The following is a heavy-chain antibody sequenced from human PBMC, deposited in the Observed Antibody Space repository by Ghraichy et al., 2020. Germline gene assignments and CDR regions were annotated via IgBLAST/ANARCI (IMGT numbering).Heavy chain of an antibody. D-gene: IGHD3-16*01. CDR3: TRPFGASPYAYYYGVDV. J-gene: IGHJ6*02. Sequence: SQTLSLTCIISGGSIDSSSYYWGWIRQPPGKGLEWIGDIYYSRTTYYNPSLKSRATISVDTSKNQLSLKLTSVTAADTAVYYCTRPFGASPYAYYYGVDVWGHGTTVTVSS. CDR2: IYYSRTT. V-gene: IGHV4-39*01. CDR1: GGSIDSSSYY.